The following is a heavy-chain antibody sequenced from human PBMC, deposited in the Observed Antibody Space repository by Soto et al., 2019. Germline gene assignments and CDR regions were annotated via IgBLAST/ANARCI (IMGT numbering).Heavy chain of an antibody. Sequence: QVQLVQSGAEVKKPGASVKVSCKASGYTFTSYYMHWVRQAPGQGLEWMGIINPSGGSTSYAQKFQGRVTMTRDTSTSTVYMELSSLRSEDTAVYYCARVGYYGSVSNPRFDYWGQGTLVTVSS. V-gene: IGHV1-46*03. J-gene: IGHJ4*02. CDR3: ARVGYYGSVSNPRFDY. D-gene: IGHD3-10*01. CDR1: GYTFTSYY. CDR2: INPSGGST.